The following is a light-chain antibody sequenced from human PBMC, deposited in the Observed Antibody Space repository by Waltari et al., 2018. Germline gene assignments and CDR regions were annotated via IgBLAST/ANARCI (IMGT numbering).Light chain of an antibody. Sequence: NFVLTQPLSVSESPGKTVTISCTGSSGSIASNYVQWYRERPDSAPPPVIAEDGRRPSGGPGRFSRSVARSSNSASLTVSGLKTEDEGDYYCHSYVDTYHVFGGGTKLTVL. V-gene: IGLV6-57*02. CDR3: HSYVDTYHV. J-gene: IGLJ3*02. CDR1: SGSIASNY. CDR2: EDG.